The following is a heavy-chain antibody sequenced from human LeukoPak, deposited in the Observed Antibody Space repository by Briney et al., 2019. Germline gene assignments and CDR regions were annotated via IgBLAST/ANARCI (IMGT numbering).Heavy chain of an antibody. CDR3: ARGAGRSSGYYLDY. Sequence: PGGSLRLSCAASGFTFSSYEMNWVRQAPGKGLEWVSYISTTSTTIYYADSVKGRFTISRDNAKDSLYLQMNSLRAEDTAVYYCARGAGRSSGYYLDYWGQGTLVTVSS. D-gene: IGHD3-22*01. V-gene: IGHV3-48*03. CDR1: GFTFSSYE. CDR2: ISTTSTTI. J-gene: IGHJ4*02.